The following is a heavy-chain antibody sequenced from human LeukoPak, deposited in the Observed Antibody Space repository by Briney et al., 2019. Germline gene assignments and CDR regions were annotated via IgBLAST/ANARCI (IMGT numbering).Heavy chain of an antibody. J-gene: IGHJ4*02. CDR3: ARHRLDSGGYCLYYFDF. CDR1: GGSISSSSYY. CDR2: IFYSGTT. Sequence: SETLSLTCTVSGGSISSSSYYWGWIRQPPGKGLEWIGSIFYSGTTYYNPSLKSRVTISVDTSKNQFSLKLSSVTAADTAVYYCARHRLDSGGYCLYYFDFWGQGTLVTVPS. D-gene: IGHD3-22*01. V-gene: IGHV4-39*01.